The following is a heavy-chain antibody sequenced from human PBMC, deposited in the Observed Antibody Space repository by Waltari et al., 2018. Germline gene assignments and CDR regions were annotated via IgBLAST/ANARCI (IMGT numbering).Heavy chain of an antibody. J-gene: IGHJ4*02. D-gene: IGHD3-22*01. CDR2: IIPILGIA. V-gene: IGHV1-69*02. Sequence: QVQLVQSGAEVKKPGSSVKVSCKASGGTFSSYTTSWVRPAPGQGLEWMGRIIPILGIANYAQKFQGRVTITADKSTSTAYMELSSLRSEDTAVYYCARGDYDSSGSPLLLVGYWGQGTLVTVSS. CDR1: GGTFSSYT. CDR3: ARGDYDSSGSPLLLVGY.